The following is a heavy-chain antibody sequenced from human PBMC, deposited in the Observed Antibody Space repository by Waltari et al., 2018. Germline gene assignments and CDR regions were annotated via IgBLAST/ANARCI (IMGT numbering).Heavy chain of an antibody. CDR2: ISFDGKKI. J-gene: IGHJ3*01. D-gene: IGHD4-17*01. CDR3: AKDGDYSLTEYDAFDV. Sequence: VQLLESGGGVVQPVGSLRLSCAAAGLLFIRHGMPRVRQIPGKGLEWVAFISFDGKKIFDADSVRGRFTISRDNSNNIVFLQMNSLRPEDSGVYYCAKDGDYSLTEYDAFDVWGQGTVVTVSP. V-gene: IGHV3-30*02. CDR1: GLLFIRHG.